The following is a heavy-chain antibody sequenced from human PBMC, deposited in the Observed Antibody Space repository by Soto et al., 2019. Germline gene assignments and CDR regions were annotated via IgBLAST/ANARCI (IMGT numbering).Heavy chain of an antibody. D-gene: IGHD3-22*01. CDR2: IYYSGST. V-gene: IGHV4-31*03. J-gene: IGHJ6*02. Sequence: LSLTCTVSGGSISSGGYYWSWIRQHPGKGLEWIGYIYYSGSTYYNPSLKSRVTISVDTSKNQFSLKLSSVTAADTAVYYCARDRENYYLSSWVADAMDVWGQGTTVT. CDR3: ARDRENYYLSSWVADAMDV. CDR1: GGSISSGGYY.